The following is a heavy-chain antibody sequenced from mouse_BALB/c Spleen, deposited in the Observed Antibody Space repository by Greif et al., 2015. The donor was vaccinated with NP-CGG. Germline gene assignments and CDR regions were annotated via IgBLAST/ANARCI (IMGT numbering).Heavy chain of an antibody. D-gene: IGHD2-14*01. Sequence: DLVKPGASVKLSCKASGYTFTSYWINWIKQRPGQGLEWIGRIAPGSGSTYYKGMFKGKATLTVDTSSSTAYIQLSSLSSEDSAVYFCARGYGSYWYFDVWGAGTTVTVSS. CDR2: IAPGSGST. CDR1: GYTFTSYW. V-gene: IGHV1S41*01. CDR3: ARGYGSYWYFDV. J-gene: IGHJ1*01.